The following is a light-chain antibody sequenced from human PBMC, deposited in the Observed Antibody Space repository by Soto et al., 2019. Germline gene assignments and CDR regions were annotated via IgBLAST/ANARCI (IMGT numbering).Light chain of an antibody. V-gene: IGKV1-5*03. CDR2: KAS. CDR3: QHYNSYSEA. CDR1: QTISSW. J-gene: IGKJ1*01. Sequence: EIQMSQSPSTLSGSVGGRVTITCRASQTISSWVAWYQQKPGKAPKLLIYKASTLKSGVPSRFSGSGSGTEFTLTISSLQPDDFATYYCQHYNSYSEAFGQGTKVDIK.